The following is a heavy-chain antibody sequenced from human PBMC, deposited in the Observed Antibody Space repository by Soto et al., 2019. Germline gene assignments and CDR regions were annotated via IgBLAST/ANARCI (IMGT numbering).Heavy chain of an antibody. CDR1: GGSVSSGSYH. Sequence: SSETLSLTCTVSGGSVSSGSYHWSWIRQPPGKGLEWIGYIFFTGSTNYNPSLKSRVTISVDTPKNQFSLKLRSVTAADTAVYYCARDGHGMDVWDQGTTVTVSS. J-gene: IGHJ6*02. CDR2: IFFTGST. V-gene: IGHV4-61*01. CDR3: ARDGHGMDV.